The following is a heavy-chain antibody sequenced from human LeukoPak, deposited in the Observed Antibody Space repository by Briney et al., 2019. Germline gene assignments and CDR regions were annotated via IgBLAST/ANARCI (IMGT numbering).Heavy chain of an antibody. V-gene: IGHV4-34*01. CDR3: ARDRPSIAVAGTFSY. D-gene: IGHD6-19*01. CDR2: INHSGST. Sequence: SETLSLTCAVYGGSFSGYYWSWIRQPPGKGLEWIGEINHSGSTNYNPSLKSRVTISVDTSKNQFSLKLSSVTAADTAVYYCARDRPSIAVAGTFSYWGQGTLVTVSS. J-gene: IGHJ4*02. CDR1: GGSFSGYY.